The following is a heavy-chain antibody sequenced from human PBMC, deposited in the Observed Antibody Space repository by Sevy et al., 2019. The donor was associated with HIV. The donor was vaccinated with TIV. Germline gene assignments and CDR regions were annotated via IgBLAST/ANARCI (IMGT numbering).Heavy chain of an antibody. J-gene: IGHJ4*02. D-gene: IGHD2-2*01. CDR3: LSDLLGAVVVPGAAFDH. CDR2: ISSNGGGT. V-gene: IGHV3-64D*06. CDR1: GFTFSDYG. Sequence: GGSLRLSCSASGFTFSDYGMYWVRQAPGKGLQYVSGISSNGGGTDYVDSVKGRFTISRDNTKNTLYLQMSSLRPEDTAVYSCLSDLLGAVVVPGAAFDHWGQGTLVTVSS.